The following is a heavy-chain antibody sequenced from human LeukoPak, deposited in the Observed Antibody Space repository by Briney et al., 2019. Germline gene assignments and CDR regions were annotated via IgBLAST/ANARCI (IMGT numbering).Heavy chain of an antibody. CDR3: AKGGCSSTTCYLANP. CDR1: GLTFSSYG. CDR2: ISYDGTIR. D-gene: IGHD2-2*01. J-gene: IGHJ5*02. Sequence: TGGSLRLSCAASGLTFSSYGMHWVRQAPGKGLEWVAVISYDGTIRNYADSVKGRFTISRDNSKTTLYLQMNSLTAEDTALYYCAKGGCSSTTCYLANPWGQGTLVTVSS. V-gene: IGHV3-30*18.